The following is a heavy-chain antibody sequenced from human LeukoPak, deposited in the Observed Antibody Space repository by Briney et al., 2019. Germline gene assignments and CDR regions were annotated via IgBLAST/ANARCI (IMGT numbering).Heavy chain of an antibody. CDR3: ARVAKERVGGVYYFDY. Sequence: PGGSLRLSCTASGFTFSDYDMHWVRQATVKGLEWVSAIGTAGDTYYIGSVKGRFTISRENAKNSLYLQMKSLRAGDTAVYYCARVAKERVGGVYYFDYWGQGTLVTVSS. J-gene: IGHJ4*02. V-gene: IGHV3-13*01. CDR1: GFTFSDYD. D-gene: IGHD1-1*01. CDR2: IGTAGDT.